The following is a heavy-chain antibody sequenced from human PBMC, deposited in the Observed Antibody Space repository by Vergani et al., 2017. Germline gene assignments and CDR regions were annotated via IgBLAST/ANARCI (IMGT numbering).Heavy chain of an antibody. Sequence: QVQLVQSGAEVKKPGSSVKVSCKASGYTFTGYYMHWVRQAPGQGLEWMGWINPNSGGTNYAQKFQGWVTMTTDTSTSTAYMELRSLRSDDTAVYYCARDPGWDHLRGGDYWGQGTLVTVSS. J-gene: IGHJ4*02. CDR3: ARDPGWDHLRGGDY. V-gene: IGHV1-2*04. D-gene: IGHD4-17*01. CDR2: INPNSGGT. CDR1: GYTFTGYY.